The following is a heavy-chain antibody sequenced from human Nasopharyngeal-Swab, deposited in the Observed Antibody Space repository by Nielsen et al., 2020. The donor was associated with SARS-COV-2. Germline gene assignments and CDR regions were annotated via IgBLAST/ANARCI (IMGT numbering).Heavy chain of an antibody. D-gene: IGHD3-10*01. V-gene: IGHV4-38-2*01. CDR2: IYHSGST. J-gene: IGHJ3*02. Sequence: PGMGLEWIGSIYHSGSTYYNPPLKSRVTISVDTSKNQFSLKLSSVTAADTAVYYCARPGVWFGELKNDAFDIWGQGTMVTVSS. CDR3: ARPGVWFGELKNDAFDI.